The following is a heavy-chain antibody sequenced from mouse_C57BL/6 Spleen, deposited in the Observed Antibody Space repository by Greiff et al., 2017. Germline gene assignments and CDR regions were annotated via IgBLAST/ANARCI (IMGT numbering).Heavy chain of an antibody. Sequence: QVTLKESGPGILQPSQTLSLTCSFSGFSLSTFGMGVGWIRQPSGKGLEWLAHIWWDDDKYYNPALKSRLTISKDTSKNQVFLKIANVDTADTATYYCARIKHYYGSRTGYFDVWGTGTTVTVSS. CDR2: IWWDDDK. CDR3: ARIKHYYGSRTGYFDV. CDR1: GFSLSTFGMG. J-gene: IGHJ1*03. V-gene: IGHV8-8*01. D-gene: IGHD1-1*01.